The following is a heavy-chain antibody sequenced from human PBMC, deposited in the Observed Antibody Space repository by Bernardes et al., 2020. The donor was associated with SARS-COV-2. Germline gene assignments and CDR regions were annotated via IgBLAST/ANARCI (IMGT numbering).Heavy chain of an antibody. D-gene: IGHD6-13*01. J-gene: IGHJ6*02. CDR2: ISGPGRT. V-gene: IGHV3-23*01. CDR1: GFTFRNYA. Sequence: VGSLILSCAASGFTFRNYAMSWVRQAPGKGLEWVSDISGPGRTYYADSVRGRFTISRDNSKNTLYLEMNSLRVEDTAVYYCAKELAYGSSWRDYSYYFGMDVWGQGTTVTVSS. CDR3: AKELAYGSSWRDYSYYFGMDV.